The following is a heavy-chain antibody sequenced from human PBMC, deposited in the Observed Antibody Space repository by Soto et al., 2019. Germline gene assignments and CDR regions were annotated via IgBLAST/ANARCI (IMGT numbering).Heavy chain of an antibody. CDR2: INHSGST. D-gene: IGHD2-2*01. CDR3: ARERRGCSSTSCSKYYYYGMDV. CDR1: GGSFSGYY. J-gene: IGHJ6*02. V-gene: IGHV4-34*01. Sequence: SETLSLTCAVYGGSFSGYYWSWIRQPPGKGLEWIGEINHSGSTNYNPSLKSRVTISVDRSKNQFSLKLSSVTAADTAVYYCARERRGCSSTSCSKYYYYGMDVWGQGTTVTVSS.